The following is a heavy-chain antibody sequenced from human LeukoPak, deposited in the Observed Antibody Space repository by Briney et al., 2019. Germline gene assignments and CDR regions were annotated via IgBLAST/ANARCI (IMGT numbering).Heavy chain of an antibody. CDR3: ARDPNTIFYFDY. D-gene: IGHD3-9*01. CDR2: IYYSGST. CDR1: GGSISSYY. J-gene: IGHJ4*02. Sequence: PSETLSLTCTVSGGSISSYYWSWIRQPPGKGLEWIGYIYYSGSTNYNPSLKSRVTISVDTSKNQFSLKLSSVTAADTAVYYCARDPNTIFYFDYWGQGTLVTVSS. V-gene: IGHV4-59*12.